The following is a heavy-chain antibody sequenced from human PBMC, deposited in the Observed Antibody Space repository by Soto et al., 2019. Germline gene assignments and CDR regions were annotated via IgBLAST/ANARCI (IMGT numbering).Heavy chain of an antibody. V-gene: IGHV3-30*04. Sequence: GALRLSCAASGFTFSSYAMSWVRQAPGKGLERVAHVSFNGKIQQYSFSVKGRFTISRDNSNNSVFLQMTGLTPADTALYYCVRMSSMMYFFDHWGQGAQVTVSS. CDR1: GFTFSSYA. CDR3: VRMSSMMYFFDH. J-gene: IGHJ4*02. D-gene: IGHD2-8*01. CDR2: VSFNGKIQ.